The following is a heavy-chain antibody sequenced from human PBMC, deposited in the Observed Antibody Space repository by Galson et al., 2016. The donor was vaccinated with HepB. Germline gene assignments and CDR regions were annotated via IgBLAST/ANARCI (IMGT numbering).Heavy chain of an antibody. D-gene: IGHD1-1*01. Sequence: SLRLSCAASGFTFSTYAMQWVRQAPGKGLVWVSHISSDGSYTSYADSVKGRFTISRDNAKNMLYLQMNSLRAEDTAAYYCARINELDDYWGQGTLVTVSS. J-gene: IGHJ4*02. CDR3: ARINELDDY. CDR1: GFTFSTYA. CDR2: ISSDGSYT. V-gene: IGHV3-74*01.